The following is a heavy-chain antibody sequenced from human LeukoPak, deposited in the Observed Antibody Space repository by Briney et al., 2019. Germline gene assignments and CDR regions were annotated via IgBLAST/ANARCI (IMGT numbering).Heavy chain of an antibody. CDR1: GGSFSGYY. V-gene: IGHV4-34*01. CDR3: ARDTRGYCSSTSCYKGADYYYYYGMDV. CDR2: INHSGST. J-gene: IGHJ6*02. Sequence: PSETLSLTCAVYGGSFSGYYWSWIRQPPGKGLEWIGEINHSGSTNYNPSLKSRVTISVDTSKNQFSLKLSSVTAADTAVYYCARDTRGYCSSTSCYKGADYYYYYGMDVWGQGTTVTVSS. D-gene: IGHD2-2*02.